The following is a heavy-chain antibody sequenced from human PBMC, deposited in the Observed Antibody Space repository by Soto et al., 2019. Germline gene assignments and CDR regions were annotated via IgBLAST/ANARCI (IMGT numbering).Heavy chain of an antibody. Sequence: QVQLVESGGGLVKPGGSLRLSCAASGFTFRDNYMSWIRQAPGKGLQWISYITSSGSYRHSADSVKVRFTSSRDNANNSPYLPMNNLRAEDTAVYYCAKNPNCCYYMDVWGKGTTVIVSS. CDR3: AKNPNCCYYMDV. CDR1: GFTFRDNY. J-gene: IGHJ6*03. V-gene: IGHV3-11*01. CDR2: ITSSGSYR.